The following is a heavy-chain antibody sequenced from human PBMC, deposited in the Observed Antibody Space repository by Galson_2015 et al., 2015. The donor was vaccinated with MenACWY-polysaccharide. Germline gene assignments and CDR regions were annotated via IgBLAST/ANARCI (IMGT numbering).Heavy chain of an antibody. CDR1: GFTFSSYS. CDR3: ARDLVRVTAPFDY. CDR2: ISSSSSTI. Sequence: SLRLSCAASGFTFSSYSMNWVRQAPGKGLEWVSYISSSSSTIYYADSVKGRFTISRDNAKNSLYLQMNSLRAEDTAVYYCARDLVRVTAPFDYWGQGTLVTVSS. V-gene: IGHV3-48*01. D-gene: IGHD2-21*02. J-gene: IGHJ4*02.